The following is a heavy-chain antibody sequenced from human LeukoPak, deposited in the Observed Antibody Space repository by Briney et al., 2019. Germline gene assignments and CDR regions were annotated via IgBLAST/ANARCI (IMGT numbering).Heavy chain of an antibody. J-gene: IGHJ4*02. V-gene: IGHV4-4*02. Sequence: SETLSLTCAVSGGSITNSYWWTWVRQSPGKGLEWIGEIYYSGSTNYNPSLKSRVTMSVDKSKNQFSLKLSSVTAADTAFYFCARARGREFHSESWGEGNLFTVSS. CDR3: ARARGREFHSES. CDR2: IYYSGST. D-gene: IGHD3-10*01. CDR1: GGSITNSYW.